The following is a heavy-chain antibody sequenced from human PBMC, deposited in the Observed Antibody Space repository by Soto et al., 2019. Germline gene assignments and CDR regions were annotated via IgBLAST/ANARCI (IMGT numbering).Heavy chain of an antibody. D-gene: IGHD3-10*01. V-gene: IGHV4-61*01. CDR3: AVEGAMVRGNYGMDV. CDR2: IYYSGST. CDR1: GGSVSSGSYY. J-gene: IGHJ6*02. Sequence: ASETLSLTCTVSGGSVSSGSYYWSWIRQPPGKGLEWIGYIYYSGSTNYNPSLKSRVTISVDTSKNQFSLKLSSVTAADTAVYYCAVEGAMVRGNYGMDVWGQGTTVTVSS.